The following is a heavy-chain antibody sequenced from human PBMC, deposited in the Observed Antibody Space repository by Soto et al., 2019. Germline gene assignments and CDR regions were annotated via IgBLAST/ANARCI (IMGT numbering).Heavy chain of an antibody. CDR2: IDYNGVT. CDR1: GGSIYRSGYY. CDR3: GKVLVGANRHTEADY. Sequence: SETLSLTCTVSGGSIYRSGYYWGWIRQPPGRGLEWIGNIDYNGVTYSNPSLKSRVTISRDTSKNQFSLKLTSVTAADTALYDCGKVLVGANRHTEADYRG. V-gene: IGHV4-39*01. J-gene: IGHJ4*01. D-gene: IGHD2-15*01.